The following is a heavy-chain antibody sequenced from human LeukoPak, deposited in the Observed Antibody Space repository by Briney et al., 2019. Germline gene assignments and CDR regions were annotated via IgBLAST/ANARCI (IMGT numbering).Heavy chain of an antibody. CDR2: IKFDGSDK. Sequence: GGSLRLSCAASGFTFGRNDMDWVRQAPGKGLEWVTFIKFDGSDKYYADSVKGRFTISRDNAKNSLYLQMNSLRAEDTAVYYCAELGITMIGGVWGKGTTVTISS. V-gene: IGHV3-30*02. J-gene: IGHJ6*04. D-gene: IGHD3-10*02. CDR1: GFTFGRND. CDR3: AELGITMIGGV.